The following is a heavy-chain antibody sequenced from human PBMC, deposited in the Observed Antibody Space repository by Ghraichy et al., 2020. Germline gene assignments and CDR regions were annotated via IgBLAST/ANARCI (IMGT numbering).Heavy chain of an antibody. CDR2: IFYSGST. CDR1: GDSISSSNYY. V-gene: IGHV4-31*03. Sequence: SETLSLTCTVSGDSISSSNYYWSWIRQHPGKGLEWIGDIFYSGSTYYNPSLKSRIIISLDTSKNQFSLEVNSVTAADTAVYFCARGITVTTEVEGLIAGGLYYSYYYMDVWGTGTTVTVSS. CDR3: ARGITVTTEVEGLIAGGLYYSYYYMDV. D-gene: IGHD4-17*01. J-gene: IGHJ6*03.